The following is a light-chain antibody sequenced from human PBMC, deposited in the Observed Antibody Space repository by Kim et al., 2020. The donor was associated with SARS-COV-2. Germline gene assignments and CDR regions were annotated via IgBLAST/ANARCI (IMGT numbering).Light chain of an antibody. CDR3: AAWDDSLPAVV. CDR2: RNS. Sequence: GQRVTISCSGSSSNIGSNYVYWYQQFPGTAPNFVIYRNSQRPSGVPERYSASKSGTSASLVISGLRSADEAVYYCAAWDDSLPAVVFGGGTRLTVL. V-gene: IGLV1-47*01. J-gene: IGLJ2*01. CDR1: SSNIGSNY.